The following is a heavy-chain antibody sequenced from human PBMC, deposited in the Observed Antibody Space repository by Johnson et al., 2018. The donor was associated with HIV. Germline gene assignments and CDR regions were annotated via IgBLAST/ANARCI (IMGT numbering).Heavy chain of an antibody. V-gene: IGHV3-66*01. CDR2: FFSGGTT. D-gene: IGHD2-21*01. CDR1: GFTLSSYT. J-gene: IGHJ3*02. CDR3: AKDPPLCGGDCYAFDI. Sequence: VQLVESGGGVVQPGRSLRLSCAASGFTLSSYTIHWVRQAPGKGLEWVSVFFSGGTTYYADSVNGRFTISRDNSKNTLYLQMNSLRAEDTAVYYCAKDPPLCGGDCYAFDIWGQGTMVTVSS.